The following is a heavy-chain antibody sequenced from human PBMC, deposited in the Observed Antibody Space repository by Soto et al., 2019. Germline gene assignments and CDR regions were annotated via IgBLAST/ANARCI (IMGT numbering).Heavy chain of an antibody. CDR1: GGTFSNYA. Sequence: QVQVVQSGAEVKKPGSSVKVSCKASGGTFSNYAISWVRQAPGHGLEWVGGIIPLTETPVYAQTVQGRLTITADEITSAAYMELSSLRSDDTAVYYCAISTRNSWTCDFWGQGTLVSGSS. J-gene: IGHJ4*02. CDR2: IIPLTETP. D-gene: IGHD6-13*01. V-gene: IGHV1-69*01. CDR3: AISTRNSWTCDF.